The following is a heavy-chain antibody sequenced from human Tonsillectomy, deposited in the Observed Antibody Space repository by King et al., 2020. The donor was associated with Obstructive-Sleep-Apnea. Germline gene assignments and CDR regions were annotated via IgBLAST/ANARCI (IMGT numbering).Heavy chain of an antibody. CDR1: GFTFSSYA. CDR3: ARLRNIVVVVAATGPLSY. D-gene: IGHD2-15*01. CDR2: ISYDGSNK. J-gene: IGHJ4*02. Sequence: QLVQSGGGVVQPGRSLRLSCAASGFTFSSYAMHWVRQAPGKGLEWVAVISYDGSNKYYADSVKGRFTISRDNSKNTLYLQMKSLRAEDTAVYYCARLRNIVVVVAATGPLSYWGQGTLVTVSS. V-gene: IGHV3-30-3*01.